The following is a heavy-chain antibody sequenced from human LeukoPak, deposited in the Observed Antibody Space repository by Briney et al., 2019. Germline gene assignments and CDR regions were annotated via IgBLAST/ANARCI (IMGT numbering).Heavy chain of an antibody. D-gene: IGHD2-2*01. CDR3: ARGPHLVRHYMDV. V-gene: IGHV4-34*01. Sequence: SETLSLTCAVYSGSFSAYYWSWIRQPPGKGLEWIGEINHSGSTNYNPSLKSRVTISVDTSKNQFSLKLTSVTAADTAVYYCARGPHLVRHYMDVWGKGTTVIVSS. J-gene: IGHJ6*03. CDR1: SGSFSAYY. CDR2: INHSGST.